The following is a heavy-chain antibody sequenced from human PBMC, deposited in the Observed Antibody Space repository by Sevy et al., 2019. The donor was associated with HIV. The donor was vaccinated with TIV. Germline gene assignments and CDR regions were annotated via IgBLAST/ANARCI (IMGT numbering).Heavy chain of an antibody. CDR2: ISSSGSTI. D-gene: IGHD3-22*01. Sequence: GGSLRLSCAASGFTFSDYYMSWIRQAPGKGLEWVSYISSSGSTIYYADSVKGRFTISRDNAKNSLYLQMNSLIAEDTAVYYCARNGKYYYDSSGYYNYWGQGTLVTVSS. CDR3: ARNGKYYYDSSGYYNY. V-gene: IGHV3-11*01. J-gene: IGHJ4*02. CDR1: GFTFSDYY.